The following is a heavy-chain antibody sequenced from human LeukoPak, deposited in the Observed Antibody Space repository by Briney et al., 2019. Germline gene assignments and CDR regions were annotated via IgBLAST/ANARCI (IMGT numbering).Heavy chain of an antibody. D-gene: IGHD3-3*01. CDR2: IYYSGST. V-gene: IGHV4-31*03. J-gene: IGHJ4*02. CDR3: ARVPASGWRYFDY. CDR1: GGSMSSGDYF. Sequence: SETLSLTCTVSGGSMSSGDYFWSWIRQHPRQGLEWIGYIYYSGSTYYNPSLKSRLIMSVDTSKNQFSLKLTSVTAADTAVYYCARVPASGWRYFDYWGQGTLVTVSS.